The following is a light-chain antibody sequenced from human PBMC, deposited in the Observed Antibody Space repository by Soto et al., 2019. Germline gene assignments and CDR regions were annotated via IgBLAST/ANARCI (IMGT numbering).Light chain of an antibody. J-gene: IGKJ4*01. CDR2: GAS. CDR3: QQRSNWPRRLN. V-gene: IGKV3D-20*02. CDR1: QSVSNNY. Sequence: EIVLTHSPGTLSLSPGERSTLSSMAIQSVSNNYLAWYQQKPGQAPRLLIYGASNRATGIPDRFSGSGSGTDFTLTISRLEPEDFAVYYCQQRSNWPRRLNCGGGNTGAIK.